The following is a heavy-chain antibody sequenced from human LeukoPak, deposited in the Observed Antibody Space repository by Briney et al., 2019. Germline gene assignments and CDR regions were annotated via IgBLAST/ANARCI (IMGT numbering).Heavy chain of an antibody. CDR1: GGTFSSYA. V-gene: IGHV1-69*05. Sequence: GASVTVSCKASGGTFSSYAISWVRQAPGQGLEWMGGIIPIFGTANYAQKFQGRVTMTRDTSISTAYMELSRLRSDDTAVYYCARQTHYYDSSGYYYEFNNGLDYWGQGTLVTVSS. CDR3: ARQTHYYDSSGYYYEFNNGLDY. D-gene: IGHD3-22*01. CDR2: IIPIFGTA. J-gene: IGHJ4*02.